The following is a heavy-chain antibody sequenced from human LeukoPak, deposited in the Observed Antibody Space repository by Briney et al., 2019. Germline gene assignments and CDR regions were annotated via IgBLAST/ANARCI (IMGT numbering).Heavy chain of an antibody. Sequence: SETLSLTCTVSGGSISSYYWSWIRQPPGKGLEWIGSIYYSGSTYYNPSLKSRVTISVDTSKNQFSLKLSSVTAADTAVYYCARAWMARPGRLFFDYWGQGTLVTVSS. CDR1: GGSISSYY. D-gene: IGHD6-6*01. CDR2: IYYSGST. CDR3: ARAWMARPGRLFFDY. J-gene: IGHJ4*02. V-gene: IGHV4-59*01.